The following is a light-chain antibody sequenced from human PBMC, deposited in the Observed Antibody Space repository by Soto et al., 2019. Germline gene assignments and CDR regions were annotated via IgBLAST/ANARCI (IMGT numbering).Light chain of an antibody. CDR2: AAS. CDR3: QQYNNWPLT. Sequence: EIVMTQSPVTLSLSQGERATLSCRASQSVGSHLAWYRQKPGQAPRLIIYAASSRATYVPARFSGSGSGTEFTLTSSSLHSEDCAVYYCQQYNNWPLTFGGGTKVELK. CDR1: QSVGSH. V-gene: IGKV3-15*01. J-gene: IGKJ4*01.